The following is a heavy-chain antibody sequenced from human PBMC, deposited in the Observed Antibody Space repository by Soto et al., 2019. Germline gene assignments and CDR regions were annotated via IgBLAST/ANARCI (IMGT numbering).Heavy chain of an antibody. V-gene: IGHV3-21*01. CDR1: GFTFSSHS. Sequence: ESGGGLVKPGGSLRLSCAASGFTFSSHSMNWVRQAPGKGLEWVSSISSSSTYIYYADSVKGRFTISRDNAKNSLYLQMNSLRAEDTAVYYCASHPRDSSGYWYYFDYWGQGTLVTVSS. J-gene: IGHJ4*02. CDR2: ISSSSTYI. D-gene: IGHD3-22*01. CDR3: ASHPRDSSGYWYYFDY.